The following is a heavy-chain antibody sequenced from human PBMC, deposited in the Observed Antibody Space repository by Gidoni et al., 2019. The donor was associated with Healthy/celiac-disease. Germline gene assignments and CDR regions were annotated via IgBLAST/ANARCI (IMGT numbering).Heavy chain of an antibody. Sequence: QVQLQESGPGLVKPSETLSLTCAVSGYSISSGYYRGWIRQPPGKVMEWIGSIYHSESTSYTPSLKSRVTISVDTSKNQFSLKLSSVTAAYTAVYYCARGRAAAGFDPWGQGTLVTVSS. CDR2: IYHSEST. D-gene: IGHD6-13*01. J-gene: IGHJ5*02. V-gene: IGHV4-38-2*01. CDR1: GYSISSGYY. CDR3: ARGRAAAGFDP.